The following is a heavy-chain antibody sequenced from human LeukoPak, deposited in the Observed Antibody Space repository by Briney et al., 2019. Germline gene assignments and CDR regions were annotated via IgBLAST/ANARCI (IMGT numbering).Heavy chain of an antibody. J-gene: IGHJ4*02. CDR1: GYSISGGYY. V-gene: IGHV4-38-2*02. CDR2: IYHSGNT. Sequence: SETLSLTCTVSGYSISGGYYWGWIRQPPGKGLEWIGTIYHSGNTYYNPSLKSRVTISIDTSKNQFSLKLRSVTAADTAVYYCAREPGGSGNYWGQGTLVTVSS. D-gene: IGHD6-19*01. CDR3: AREPGGSGNY.